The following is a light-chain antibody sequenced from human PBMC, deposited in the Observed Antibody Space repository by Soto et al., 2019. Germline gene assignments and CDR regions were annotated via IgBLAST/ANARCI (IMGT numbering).Light chain of an antibody. Sequence: DIQMAQSPSSLSASVGAIVTITLRASQAIGNSLAWYQQKPGKVPTLLIHTASTLESGVPSRFSGSGSGTDFTLTISSLQPEDVATYYCQKYKSAPLFGQGTRLEIK. CDR1: QAIGNS. CDR2: TAS. V-gene: IGKV1-27*01. J-gene: IGKJ5*01. CDR3: QKYKSAPL.